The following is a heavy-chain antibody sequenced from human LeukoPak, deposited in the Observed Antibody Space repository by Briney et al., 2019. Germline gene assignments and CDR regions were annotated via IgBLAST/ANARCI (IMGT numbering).Heavy chain of an antibody. CDR3: ARVDIVATIAFDI. CDR2: INYSGST. D-gene: IGHD5-12*01. V-gene: IGHV4-30-4*01. Sequence: PSGTLSLTCTVSGGSISSGDYYWSWIRQPPGKGLEWIGYINYSGSTYYKPSLKSRVTISVDTSKNQFSLNLSSVTAADTAVYYCARVDIVATIAFDIWGQGTMVTVSS. CDR1: GGSISSGDYY. J-gene: IGHJ3*02.